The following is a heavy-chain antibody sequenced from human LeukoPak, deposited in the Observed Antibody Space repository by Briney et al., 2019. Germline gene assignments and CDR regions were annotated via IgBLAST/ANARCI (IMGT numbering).Heavy chain of an antibody. CDR2: ISYDGSNK. V-gene: IGHV3-30*18. CDR1: GFTISSYG. J-gene: IGHJ4*02. Sequence: GGSLRLSCAASGFTISSYGMHWVRQAPGKGLEWVAVISYDGSNKYYADSVKGRFTISRDNSKNTLYLQMNSLRAEDTAVYYCAKVGSRVTSAPDDYWGQGTLVTVSS. CDR3: AKVGSRVTSAPDDY. D-gene: IGHD4-17*01.